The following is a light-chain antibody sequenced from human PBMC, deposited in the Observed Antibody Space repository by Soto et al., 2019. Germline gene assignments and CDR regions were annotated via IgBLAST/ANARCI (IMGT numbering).Light chain of an antibody. CDR2: GAS. Sequence: EIVMTQSPATLSVSPGERATLSCRASQSVSSNLAWYQQKPGQAPRLLIYGASTRATGIPARFSGSGSGTEFTLTISSLQSEDFAVYYCQQYNSFPLTFGGGTTVEFK. CDR3: QQYNSFPLT. J-gene: IGKJ4*01. V-gene: IGKV3-15*01. CDR1: QSVSSN.